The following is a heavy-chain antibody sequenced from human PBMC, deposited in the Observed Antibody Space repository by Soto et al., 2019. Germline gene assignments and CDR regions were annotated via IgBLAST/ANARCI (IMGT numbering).Heavy chain of an antibody. D-gene: IGHD2-15*01. CDR1: GLTFNRYW. CDR3: AREFCSGGNCYTYYFDP. Sequence: GGTLILSFAASGLTFNRYWMHWVRHSPGKGLVCVSHINTDGTNANYADSVNCLFTISRDNAKSTLFLQMNSLRDEDTAVYYCAREFCSGGNCYTYYFDPWGQGIPVTVSS. CDR2: INTDGTNA. J-gene: IGHJ5*02. V-gene: IGHV3-74*01.